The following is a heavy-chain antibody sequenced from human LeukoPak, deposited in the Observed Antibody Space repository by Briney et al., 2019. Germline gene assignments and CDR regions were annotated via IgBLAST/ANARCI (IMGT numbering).Heavy chain of an antibody. CDR1: GFTFRNYY. D-gene: IGHD5-18*01. CDR2: ISLDGNNE. V-gene: IGHV3-30-3*01. J-gene: IGHJ4*02. Sequence: GRSLRLSCAASGFTFRNYYMHWVRQAPGKGLEWVAVISLDGNNEYYADSVKGRFSLSRDNSMNPLYLRLNSLRAEDTAVYYCAKDPVRYSSAPYYFDYWGQGTLVTVSS. CDR3: AKDPVRYSSAPYYFDY.